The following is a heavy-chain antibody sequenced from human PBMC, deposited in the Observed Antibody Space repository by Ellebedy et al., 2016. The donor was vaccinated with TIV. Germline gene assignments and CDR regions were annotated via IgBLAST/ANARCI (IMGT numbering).Heavy chain of an antibody. Sequence: GESLKISCAASDFTLSTFGTTWVRQAPGKGLEWVAVISYDGNSKYYADSVKGRFTISRNNSKNTLYLQMNTLRPEDTAVYYCAKVPVGFCNRPFCFYLDDWGQGTLVSVSS. CDR3: AKVPVGFCNRPFCFYLDD. V-gene: IGHV3-30*18. D-gene: IGHD2-2*03. CDR1: DFTLSTFG. J-gene: IGHJ4*02. CDR2: ISYDGNSK.